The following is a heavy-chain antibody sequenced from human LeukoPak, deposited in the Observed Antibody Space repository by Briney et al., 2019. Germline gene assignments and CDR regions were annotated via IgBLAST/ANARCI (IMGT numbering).Heavy chain of an antibody. CDR3: VREVGARGMRLDY. V-gene: IGHV3-74*01. Sequence: PGGSLRLSCAASGLTFSSYWMHWVRQAPGKGLVWVSRINSDGSSTSYADSVKGRFTISRDNAKNTLYLQMNSLRVEDTAVYYCVREVGARGMRLDYWGQGTLVTVSS. CDR1: GLTFSSYW. D-gene: IGHD1-26*01. J-gene: IGHJ4*02. CDR2: INSDGSST.